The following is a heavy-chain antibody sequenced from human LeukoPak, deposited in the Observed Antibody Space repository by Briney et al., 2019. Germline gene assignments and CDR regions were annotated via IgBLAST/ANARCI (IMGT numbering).Heavy chain of an antibody. V-gene: IGHV4-59*08. J-gene: IGHJ4*02. D-gene: IGHD2-2*01. CDR3: ARLSTDNVVLPGAMAYYFDC. CDR1: AGAITSQY. Sequence: SETQSLTCTVSAGAITSQYWSWIRQSPGKGLEFIGYINYSGSTSYNPSLKSRVAISVDTSKNQFSLKLSSVTAADTAMYFCARLSTDNVVLPGAMAYYFDCWGQGTLVTVSS. CDR2: INYSGST.